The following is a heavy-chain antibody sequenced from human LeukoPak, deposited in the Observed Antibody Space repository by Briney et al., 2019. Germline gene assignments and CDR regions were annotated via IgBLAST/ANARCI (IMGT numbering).Heavy chain of an antibody. CDR1: GFSVFTND. J-gene: IGHJ4*02. CDR3: ARGVEPLAANTLAY. D-gene: IGHD1-14*01. V-gene: IGHV3-53*01. CDR2: LYSDGNT. Sequence: GGCLRPSCAASGFSVFTNDMGGGCQGPREWVQWVSVLYSDGNTKYADSVQGRFTISRDNSKNTLYLEMNSLSPDDTAVYYCARGVEPLAANTLAYWGQGTLVTVSS.